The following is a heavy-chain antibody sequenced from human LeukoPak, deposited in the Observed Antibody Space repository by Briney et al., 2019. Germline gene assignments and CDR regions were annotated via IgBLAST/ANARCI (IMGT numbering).Heavy chain of an antibody. CDR2: MNPNSGNT. CDR1: GYTFTSYD. V-gene: IGHV1-8*01. D-gene: IGHD3-10*01. J-gene: IGHJ6*03. Sequence: ASVKVSCKASGYTFTSYDINWVRQATGQGLEWMGWMNPNSGNTGYAQKFQGRVTMTRNTSISTAYMELSSLRSEDTAGYYCARVSGGVIMYYYYYMDVWGKGTTVTVSS. CDR3: ARVSGGVIMYYYYYMDV.